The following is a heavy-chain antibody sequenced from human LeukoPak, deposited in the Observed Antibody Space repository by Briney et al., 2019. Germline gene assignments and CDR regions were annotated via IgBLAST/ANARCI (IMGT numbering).Heavy chain of an antibody. J-gene: IGHJ2*01. CDR1: GGPFSGYY. D-gene: IGHD3-9*01. Sequence: PSETLSLTCAVYGGPFSGYYWSWIRQPPGKGLEWIGEINHSGSTSYNPSLKSRVTISVDASKNQFSLKLSSVTAADTAVYYCARQYSDILTGYHRGELYWYFDPWGRGTLVTVSS. CDR2: INHSGST. V-gene: IGHV4-34*01. CDR3: ARQYSDILTGYHRGELYWYFDP.